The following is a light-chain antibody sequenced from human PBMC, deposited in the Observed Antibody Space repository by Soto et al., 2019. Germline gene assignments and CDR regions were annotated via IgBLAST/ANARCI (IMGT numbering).Light chain of an antibody. Sequence: DIQMTQSPSSLSASVGDRVTITCQASQDINNYLNWYQQKSGKAPKLLIYDASDLETGVPSRFSGSGSWTDFTFTISSLQPEDIATYYCQQYDNLPLTFGGGTKVEIK. CDR2: DAS. V-gene: IGKV1-33*01. J-gene: IGKJ4*01. CDR3: QQYDNLPLT. CDR1: QDINNY.